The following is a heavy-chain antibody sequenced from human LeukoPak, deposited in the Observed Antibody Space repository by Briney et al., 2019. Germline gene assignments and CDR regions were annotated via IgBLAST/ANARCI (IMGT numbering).Heavy chain of an antibody. J-gene: IGHJ4*02. Sequence: GGSLRLSCAASGFTFDDYAMHWVRQAPGKGLEWVSLISWDGGSTYYADSVKGRFTISRDNSKNSLYLQMNSLRAEDTALYYCAKAGYDSSGFGSYFDYWGQGTLVTVS. V-gene: IGHV3-43D*03. D-gene: IGHD3-22*01. CDR1: GFTFDDYA. CDR3: AKAGYDSSGFGSYFDY. CDR2: ISWDGGST.